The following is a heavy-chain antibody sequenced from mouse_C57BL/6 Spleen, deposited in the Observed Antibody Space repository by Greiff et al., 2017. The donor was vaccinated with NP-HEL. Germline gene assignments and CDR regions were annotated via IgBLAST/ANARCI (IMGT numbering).Heavy chain of an antibody. Sequence: QVHVKQSGAELVRPGTSVKVSCKASGYAFTNYLIEWVKQRPGQGLEWIGVINPGSGGTNYNEKFKGKATLTADKSSSTAYMQLSSLTSEDSAVYFCARDYYGTLYAMDYWGQGTSVTVSS. J-gene: IGHJ4*01. V-gene: IGHV1-54*01. CDR3: ARDYYGTLYAMDY. D-gene: IGHD1-1*01. CDR1: GYAFTNYL. CDR2: INPGSGGT.